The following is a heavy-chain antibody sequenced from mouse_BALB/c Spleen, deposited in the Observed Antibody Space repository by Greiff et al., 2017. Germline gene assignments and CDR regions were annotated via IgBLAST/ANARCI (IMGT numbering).Heavy chain of an antibody. CDR3: AREDDGYTYAMDY. D-gene: IGHD2-3*01. Sequence: VQLKESGPGLVKPSQSLSLTCSVTGYSITSGYYWNWIRQFPGNKLEWMGYISYDGSNNYNPSLKNRISITRDTSKNQFFLKLNSVTTEDTATYYCAREDDGYTYAMDYWGQGTSVTVSS. J-gene: IGHJ4*01. V-gene: IGHV3-6*02. CDR2: ISYDGSN. CDR1: GYSITSGYY.